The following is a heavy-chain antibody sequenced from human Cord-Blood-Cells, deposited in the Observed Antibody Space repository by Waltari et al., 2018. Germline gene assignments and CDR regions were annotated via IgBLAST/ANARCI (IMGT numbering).Heavy chain of an antibody. CDR2: MNPNRGNK. CDR3: ARAADPPIRGYSGYN. D-gene: IGHD5-12*01. CDR1: GYTLTSYD. V-gene: IGHV1-8*01. Sequence: QVQLVQSGAEVMKPGASVKVSSKASGYTLTSYDFNCVRQATGQGLEWMGWMNPNRGNKGYAQKFEGRVTMTRNTSISTAYMELSSLRSEETAVYYCARAADPPIRGYSGYNWGQGTLVTVSS. J-gene: IGHJ4*02.